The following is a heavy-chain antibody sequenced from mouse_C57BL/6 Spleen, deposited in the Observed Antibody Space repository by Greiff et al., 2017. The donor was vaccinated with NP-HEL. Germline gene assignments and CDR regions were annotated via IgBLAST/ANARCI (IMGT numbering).Heavy chain of an antibody. CDR3: ARRNGFWYFDV. CDR1: GYTFTSYW. V-gene: IGHV1-61*01. D-gene: IGHD1-2*01. CDR2: IYPSDSET. J-gene: IGHJ1*03. Sequence: QVQLQQPGAALVRPGSSVKLSCKASGYTFTSYWMDWVKQRPGQGLEWIGNIYPSDSETHYNQKFKDKATLTVDKSSSTAYMQLSSLTSEDSAVYYCARRNGFWYFDVWGTGTTVTVSS.